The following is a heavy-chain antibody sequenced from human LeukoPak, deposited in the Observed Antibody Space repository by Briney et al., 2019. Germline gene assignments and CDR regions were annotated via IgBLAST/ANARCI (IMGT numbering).Heavy chain of an antibody. D-gene: IGHD3-16*01. J-gene: IGHJ6*03. CDR2: IYYSGST. V-gene: IGHV4-59*08. CDR1: GGSISSYY. CDR3: ARRAALWRSPDYYYYIDV. Sequence: PSETLSLTCTVSGGSISSYYWSWIRQPPGKGLEWIGYIYYSGSTRYNPSLKSRVTISVDTTKNQFSLKLSSVTAADTAVYYCARRAALWRSPDYYYYIDVWGKGTTVTVSS.